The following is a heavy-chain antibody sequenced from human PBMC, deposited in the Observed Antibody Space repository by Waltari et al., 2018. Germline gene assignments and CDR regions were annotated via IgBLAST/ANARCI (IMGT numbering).Heavy chain of an antibody. CDR3: ARISIVATD. CDR2: ARGKANSYST. Sequence: EVRLVESGGGLVQPGGSLRLSCSASGFPFSDHFFDWVRQAPGKGLEWVGRARGKANSYSTEYAPSVKDRFTISRDDARNSLYLQMNSLKTEDTAVYYCARISIVATDWGQGTLVTVSS. D-gene: IGHD5-12*01. V-gene: IGHV3-72*01. J-gene: IGHJ4*02. CDR1: GFPFSDHF.